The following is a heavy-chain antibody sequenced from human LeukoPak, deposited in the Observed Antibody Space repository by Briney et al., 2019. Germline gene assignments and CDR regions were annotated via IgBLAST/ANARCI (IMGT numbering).Heavy chain of an antibody. CDR2: IYYSGST. J-gene: IGHJ4*02. CDR1: GGSISSYY. D-gene: IGHD5-18*01. CDR3: ARDMGSTAGHDY. Sequence: SETLSLTCTVSGGSISSYYWSWVRQPPGKGLEWIGYIYYSGSTNYNPSLKSRVTISVDTSKNQFSLKLSSVTAADTAVYYCARDMGSTAGHDYWGQGTLVTVSS. V-gene: IGHV4-59*01.